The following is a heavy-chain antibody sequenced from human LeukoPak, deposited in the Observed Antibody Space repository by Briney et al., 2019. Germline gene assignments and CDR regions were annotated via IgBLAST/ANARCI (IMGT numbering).Heavy chain of an antibody. CDR1: GFTFNNYA. Sequence: GGSLRLSCAASGFTFNNYAIHWVRQAPGKGLEWVAIISFDGGNKYYADSVKGRFTISRDNSKNTLYLQMNSLRAEDTAVYYCARDRTAYCDYVVGDWGQGTLVTVSS. D-gene: IGHD4-17*01. CDR3: ARDRTAYCDYVVGD. J-gene: IGHJ4*02. V-gene: IGHV3-30-3*01. CDR2: ISFDGGNK.